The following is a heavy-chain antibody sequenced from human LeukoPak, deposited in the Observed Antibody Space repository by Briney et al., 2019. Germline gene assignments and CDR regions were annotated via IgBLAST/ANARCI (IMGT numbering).Heavy chain of an antibody. CDR3: AREAMIVVVINWFDP. CDR2: IYHSGST. Sequence: AETLSLTCTVSGYSISSGYYWGWIRQPPGWGLEWIGSIYHSGSTYYNPSLKSRVTISVDTSKNQFSLKLSSVTAADTAVYYCAREAMIVVVINWFDPWGQGTLVTVSS. D-gene: IGHD3-22*01. J-gene: IGHJ5*02. CDR1: GYSISSGYY. V-gene: IGHV4-38-2*02.